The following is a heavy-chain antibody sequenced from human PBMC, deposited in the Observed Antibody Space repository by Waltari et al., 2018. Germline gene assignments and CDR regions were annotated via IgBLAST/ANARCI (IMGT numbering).Heavy chain of an antibody. Sequence: EVQLVESGGGLVQPGGSLRLSCAASGFTFSSYSMNWVRQAPGKGLEWVSYISSSSSTKCYAESVKGRVTIARDNAKNSLYLQMNSLRAEDTAVYYWARDAGGGSSWYRAGDYYYGMDVWGQGTTVTVSS. D-gene: IGHD6-13*01. J-gene: IGHJ6*02. CDR2: ISSSSSTK. V-gene: IGHV3-48*01. CDR1: GFTFSSYS. CDR3: ARDAGGGSSWYRAGDYYYGMDV.